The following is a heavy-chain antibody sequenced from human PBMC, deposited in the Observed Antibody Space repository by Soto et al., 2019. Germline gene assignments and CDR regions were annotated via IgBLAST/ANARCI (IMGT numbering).Heavy chain of an antibody. V-gene: IGHV3-21*01. CDR1: GFTFSSYS. D-gene: IGHD2-15*01. CDR2: ISSSRRSI. Sequence: GGSLRPSCATSGFTFSSYSMNWVRQAPGMGLEWVSSISSSRRSIYHADSVRGRFTISRDNAKNSLYLQINSLRAEDTAVYYCARDRLVAATSAPPYCYYGMDVWGQGTTVTVSS. J-gene: IGHJ6*02. CDR3: ARDRLVAATSAPPYCYYGMDV.